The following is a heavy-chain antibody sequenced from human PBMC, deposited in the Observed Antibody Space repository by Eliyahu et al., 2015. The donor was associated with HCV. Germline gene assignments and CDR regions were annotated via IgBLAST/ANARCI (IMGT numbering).Heavy chain of an antibody. CDR1: GGSISSSSYY. CDR2: IYYSGST. V-gene: IGHV4-39*01. CDR3: ATPDFWSGYSAEYFQH. Sequence: QLQLQESGPGLVKPSETLSLTCTVSGGSISSSSYYWGWIRQPPGKGLEWIGSIYYSGSTYYNPSLKSRVTISVDTSKNQFSLKLSSVTAADTAVYYCATPDFWSGYSAEYFQHWGQGTLVTVSS. J-gene: IGHJ1*01. D-gene: IGHD3-3*01.